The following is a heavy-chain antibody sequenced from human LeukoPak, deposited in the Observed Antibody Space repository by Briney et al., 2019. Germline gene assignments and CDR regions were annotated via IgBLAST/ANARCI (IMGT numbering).Heavy chain of an antibody. Sequence: PGGSLRLSCATSGFTFSMSAMHWVRLAPGKGLGWVAVISFDGGNKFYADSVKGRFSISRDNSKNTLYLQMNSLGLDDTAVYFCARGRAGIAAAGFDYWGQGTLVTVSS. CDR3: ARGRAGIAAAGFDY. D-gene: IGHD6-13*01. J-gene: IGHJ4*02. V-gene: IGHV3-30-3*01. CDR1: GFTFSMSA. CDR2: ISFDGGNK.